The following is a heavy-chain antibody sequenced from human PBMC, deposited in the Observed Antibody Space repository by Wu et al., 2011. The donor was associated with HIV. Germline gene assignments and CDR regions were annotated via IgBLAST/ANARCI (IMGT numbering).Heavy chain of an antibody. D-gene: IGHD3-22*01. CDR2: IIPMFGKG. Sequence: QVQVVQSGAQVKKPGSSVKISCKATGGAFSSYAIAWVRQAPGQGLEWMGGIIPMFGKGHYAQKFQGRTTITADESTSTVYMELSSLRSEDTAMYYCAACHYYYDSSGYYPPGSSRYYYSGTGRLGQGTTVTVSS. J-gene: IGHJ6*02. V-gene: IGHV1-69*12. CDR1: GGAFSSYA. CDR3: AACHYYYDSSGYYPPGSSRYYYSGTGR.